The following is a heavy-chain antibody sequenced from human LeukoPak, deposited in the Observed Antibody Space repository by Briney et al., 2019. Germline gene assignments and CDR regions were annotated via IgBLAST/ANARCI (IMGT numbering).Heavy chain of an antibody. V-gene: IGHV3-23*01. CDR1: GFSVSSSY. D-gene: IGHD2-2*01. Sequence: PGGSLRLSCAASGFSVSSSYVNWVRQAPGKGLEWVSVISGSGGTTFYTDSVKGRFTISRDNSKNTLYLQMNSLRAEDTAVYYCAKHDSSTSRRRRTTIGAFDIWGQGTMVTVSS. J-gene: IGHJ3*02. CDR3: AKHDSSTSRRRRTTIGAFDI. CDR2: ISGSGGTT.